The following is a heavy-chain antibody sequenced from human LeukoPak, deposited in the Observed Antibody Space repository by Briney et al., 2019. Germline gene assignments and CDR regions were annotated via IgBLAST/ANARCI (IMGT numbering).Heavy chain of an antibody. CDR3: AKDWQLVDY. V-gene: IGHV3-30*18. D-gene: IGHD1-1*01. CDR2: ISYDGSNK. J-gene: IGHJ4*02. Sequence: PGGSLRLSCAASGFTFRSYGMHWVRQAPGKGLERVAVISYDGSNKYYADSVKGRFTISRDNSKNTLYLQMNSLRTEDTAVYYCAKDWQLVDYWGQGTLVTVSS. CDR1: GFTFRSYG.